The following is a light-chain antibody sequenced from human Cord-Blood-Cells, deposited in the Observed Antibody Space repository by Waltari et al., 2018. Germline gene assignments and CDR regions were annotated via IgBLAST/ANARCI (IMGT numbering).Light chain of an antibody. CDR1: SSDVGSYNL. V-gene: IGLV2-23*01. CDR2: EGS. Sequence: QSALTQPASVSGSPGQSITISCTGTSSDVGSYNLVSWYQKHRGKAPKLMIYEGSKRPSGVSNRFSGSKSGNTASLTISGLQAEDEADYYCCSYAGSSTWVFGGGTKLTVL. CDR3: CSYAGSSTWV. J-gene: IGLJ3*02.